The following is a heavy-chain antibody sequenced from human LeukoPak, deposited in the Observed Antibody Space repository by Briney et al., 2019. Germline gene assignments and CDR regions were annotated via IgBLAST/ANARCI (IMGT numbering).Heavy chain of an antibody. CDR3: ARAGTTYYCSSTSCIFDY. CDR2: IYHSGST. D-gene: IGHD2-2*01. V-gene: IGHV4-38-2*02. CDR1: GYSISSGYY. J-gene: IGHJ4*02. Sequence: SETLSLTCTVSGYSISSGYYWGWIRQPPGKGPGWIGSIYHSGSTYYNPSLKSRVTISVDTSKNQFSLKLSSVTAADTAVYYCARAGTTYYCSSTSCIFDYWGQGTLVTVSS.